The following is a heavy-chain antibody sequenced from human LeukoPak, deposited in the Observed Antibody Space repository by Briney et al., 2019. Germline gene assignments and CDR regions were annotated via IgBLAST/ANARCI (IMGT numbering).Heavy chain of an antibody. J-gene: IGHJ4*02. CDR2: IYYSGST. Sequence: SETLSLTCTVSGGSISSYYWSWIRQPPGKGLEWIGYIYYSGSTNYNPSLKSRVTISVDTSKNQFSLKLSSVTAADTAVYYCARTRLTVYYDSSGYYYFDYWGQGTLVTVSS. CDR3: ARTRLTVYYDSSGYYYFDY. CDR1: GGSISSYY. D-gene: IGHD3-22*01. V-gene: IGHV4-59*08.